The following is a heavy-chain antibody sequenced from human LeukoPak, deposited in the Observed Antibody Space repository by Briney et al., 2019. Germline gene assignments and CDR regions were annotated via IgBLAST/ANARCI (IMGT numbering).Heavy chain of an antibody. CDR2: INPSGGST. J-gene: IGHJ4*02. Sequence: ASVKVSCKASGYTFTSYYMHWVRQAPGQGLEWMGIINPSGGSTSYAQKFQGRVTMTRDMSTSTVYMELSSLRSEDTAVYHCARDSGKLELRYYFDYWGQGTLVTVSS. CDR1: GYTFTSYY. D-gene: IGHD1-7*01. CDR3: ARDSGKLELRYYFDY. V-gene: IGHV1-46*01.